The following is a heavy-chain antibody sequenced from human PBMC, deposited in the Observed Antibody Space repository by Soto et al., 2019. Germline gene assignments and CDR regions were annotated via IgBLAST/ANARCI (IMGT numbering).Heavy chain of an antibody. J-gene: IGHJ6*02. CDR3: ARGGGIVVVPADSNYYGMDV. CDR2: ISSNGGST. D-gene: IGHD2-2*01. CDR1: GFTFSSYA. Sequence: PGGSLRLSCAASGFTFSSYAMHWVRQAPEKGLEFVSAISSNGGSTYYANSVKGRFTISRDNSKNTLYLQMGSLRAEDMAVYYCARGGGIVVVPADSNYYGMDVWGQGTTVTVSS. V-gene: IGHV3-64*01.